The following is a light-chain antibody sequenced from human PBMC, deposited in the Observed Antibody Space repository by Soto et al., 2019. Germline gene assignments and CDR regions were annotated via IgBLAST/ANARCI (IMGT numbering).Light chain of an antibody. CDR2: EGT. J-gene: IGLJ3*02. CDR3: CSYAATSTFGVV. CDR1: SRDFGGYNV. V-gene: IGLV2-23*03. Sequence: SWLTQPAPVSGSAGQSITISCRGTSRDFGGYNVVSWYQQHPGKAPKLIIYEGTKRPSGVSNGFSGSKSGNAASLTISVLQTEDEADFYCCSYAATSTFGVVFGGGTKVTVL.